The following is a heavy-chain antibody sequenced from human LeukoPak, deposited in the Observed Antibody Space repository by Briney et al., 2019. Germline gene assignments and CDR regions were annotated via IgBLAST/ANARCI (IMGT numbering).Heavy chain of an antibody. Sequence: ASVKVSCKASGYTFSDYNLYWVRQAPGQGLEWMGRINPASGVTNSAQRFQGRVTMTRGTSLSTAYMELSRLTSDDTAVYYCARFDLVYRRNLVFGDYWGQGTLVTVSS. D-gene: IGHD3-16*01. CDR3: ARFDLVYRRNLVFGDY. V-gene: IGHV1-2*06. CDR2: INPASGVT. J-gene: IGHJ4*02. CDR1: GYTFSDYN.